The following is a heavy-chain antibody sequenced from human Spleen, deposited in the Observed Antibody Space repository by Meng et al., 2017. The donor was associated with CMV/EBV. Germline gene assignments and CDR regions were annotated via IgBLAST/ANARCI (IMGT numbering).Heavy chain of an antibody. Sequence: GESLKISCKGSGHSISSYWIGWVRQMPGKGLEWMGIIYPGDSDTRYRPSFQGQVTISADKSISTAYLQWSSLKASDTAMYYCARFGYGDYGDFDYWGQGTLVTVSS. CDR2: IYPGDSDT. CDR1: GHSISSYW. J-gene: IGHJ4*02. CDR3: ARFGYGDYGDFDY. D-gene: IGHD4-17*01. V-gene: IGHV5-51*01.